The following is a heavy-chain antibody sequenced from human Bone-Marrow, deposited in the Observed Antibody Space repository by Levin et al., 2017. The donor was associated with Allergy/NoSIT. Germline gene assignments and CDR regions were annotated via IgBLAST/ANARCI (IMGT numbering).Heavy chain of an antibody. D-gene: IGHD6-13*01. CDR3: AKEKGPWIPGIAAAVHLGFDY. V-gene: IGHV3-9*01. CDR1: GFTFDDYA. CDR2: ISWNSGSI. Sequence: GGSLRLSCAASGFTFDDYAMHWVRQAPGKGLEWVSGISWNSGSIGYADSVKGRFTISRDNAKNSLYLQMNSLRAEDTALYYCAKEKGPWIPGIAAAVHLGFDYWGQGTLVTVSS. J-gene: IGHJ4*02.